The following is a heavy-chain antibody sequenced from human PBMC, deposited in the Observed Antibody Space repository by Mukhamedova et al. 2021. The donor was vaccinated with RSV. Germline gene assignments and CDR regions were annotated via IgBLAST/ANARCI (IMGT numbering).Heavy chain of an antibody. D-gene: IGHD5-24*01. Sequence: AGYMGGRFTISRDNSKNTLYLQMNSLRAEDTAVYYCARGDGGLDYWGQGTLVTVSS. CDR3: ARGDGGLDY. V-gene: IGHV3-30*07. J-gene: IGHJ4*02.